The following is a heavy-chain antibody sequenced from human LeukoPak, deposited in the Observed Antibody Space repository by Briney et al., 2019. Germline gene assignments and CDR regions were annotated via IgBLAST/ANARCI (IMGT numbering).Heavy chain of an antibody. Sequence: PGGSLRLSCAASGFTFSSYEMNWVRQAPGEGLGRVSYISSSGSTIYYADSVKGRFTISRDNAKNSLFLQMNSLRVEDTAIYYCARDYVWGSSESDYWGQGTLVTVSS. J-gene: IGHJ4*02. CDR2: ISSSGSTI. CDR3: ARDYVWGSSESDY. CDR1: GFTFSSYE. D-gene: IGHD7-27*01. V-gene: IGHV3-48*03.